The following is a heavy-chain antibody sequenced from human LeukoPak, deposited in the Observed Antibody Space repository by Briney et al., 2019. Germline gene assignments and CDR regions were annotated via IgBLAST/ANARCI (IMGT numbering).Heavy chain of an antibody. V-gene: IGHV4-59*08. CDR2: IYYSGST. CDR3: ARHSTVDWFDP. D-gene: IGHD4-17*01. J-gene: IGHJ5*02. CDR1: GGSISSYY. Sequence: SETLSLTCTVSGGSISSYYWSWIRQPPGKGLEGIGYIYYSGSTNYNPSLKSRVTISVDTSNNQFSLKLSSVTAADTAVYYCARHSTVDWFDPWGQGTLVTVSS.